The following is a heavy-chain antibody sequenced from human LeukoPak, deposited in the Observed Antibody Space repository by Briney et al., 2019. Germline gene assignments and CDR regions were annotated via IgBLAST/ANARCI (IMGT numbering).Heavy chain of an antibody. Sequence: PGGSLRLSCAASGFTFSSYWMRWVRQTPGKGLMWAARIKSDGSTIYADSVQGRFTISRDNAKNTVYLQMNSLRVDDTAIYYCTRAITYFYGSVTYDWFDSWGQGTRVTVSS. CDR1: GFTFSSYW. CDR3: TRAITYFYGSVTYDWFDS. CDR2: IKSDGST. D-gene: IGHD3-10*01. V-gene: IGHV3-74*01. J-gene: IGHJ5*01.